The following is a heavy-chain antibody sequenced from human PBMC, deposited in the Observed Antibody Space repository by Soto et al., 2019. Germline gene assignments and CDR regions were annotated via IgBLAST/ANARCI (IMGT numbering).Heavy chain of an antibody. V-gene: IGHV1-69*12. CDR1: GGSFSSYA. CDR2: IIPFFGTT. CDR3: AKHSGRCYYNVMDV. Sequence: QVQLVQSGAEVKKPGSSVKVSCKASGGSFSSYAFSWVRQAPGQGLEWMGGIIPFFGTTNYAQKFQDKVTVTADESTSTAYMELSSLRSDDTAVYYCAKHSGRCYYNVMDVWGQGTTVTVSS. D-gene: IGHD2-15*01. J-gene: IGHJ6*02.